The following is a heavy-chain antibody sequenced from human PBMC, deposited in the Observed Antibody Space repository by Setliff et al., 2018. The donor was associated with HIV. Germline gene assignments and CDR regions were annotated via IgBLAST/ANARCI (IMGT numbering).Heavy chain of an antibody. Sequence: GASVKVSCKASGYTFTSYDINWVRQATGQGLEWMGWMMPSSGNTGYAQKFQGRLTMTRNTSISTAYMELSGLISEDAAAYYCTRGALYGLFEFWGPGTLVTVSS. D-gene: IGHD3-10*01. CDR1: GYTFTSYD. V-gene: IGHV1-8*02. J-gene: IGHJ4*02. CDR3: TRGALYGLFEF. CDR2: MMPSSGNT.